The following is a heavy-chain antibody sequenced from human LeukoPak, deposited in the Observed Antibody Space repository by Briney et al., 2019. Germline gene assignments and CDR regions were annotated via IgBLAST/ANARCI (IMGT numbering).Heavy chain of an antibody. Sequence: GGSLRLSCAASGLTFSSYAMSWVRQAPGKGLEWVSAISGSGGSTYYADSVKGRFTISRDNSKNTLHLQMNSLRAEDTAVYYCARAPIAPAGTYYYGMDVWGQGTTVSVSS. V-gene: IGHV3-23*01. CDR2: ISGSGGST. CDR3: ARAPIAPAGTYYYGMDV. J-gene: IGHJ6*02. CDR1: GLTFSSYA. D-gene: IGHD6-13*01.